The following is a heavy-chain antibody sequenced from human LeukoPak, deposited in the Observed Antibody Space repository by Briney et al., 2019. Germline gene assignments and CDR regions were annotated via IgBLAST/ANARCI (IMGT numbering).Heavy chain of an antibody. D-gene: IGHD6-19*01. V-gene: IGHV3-33*06. CDR2: IWYDGSNK. J-gene: IGHJ6*04. CDR1: GFTFSSYG. CDR3: AKQRKYSSGWYPWPYHSMDV. Sequence: GGSLRLSCAASGFTFSSYGMHWVRQAPGKWLEWVAIIWYDGSNKYYADSVKGRFTISRDNSKNTLYLQMNSLRAEDTAVYYCAKQRKYSSGWYPWPYHSMDVWGKGTTVTVTS.